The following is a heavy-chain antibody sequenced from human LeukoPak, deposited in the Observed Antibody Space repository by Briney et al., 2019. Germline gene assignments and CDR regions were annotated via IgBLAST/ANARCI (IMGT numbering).Heavy chain of an antibody. CDR2: IRYDGSNK. Sequence: GGSLRLSCAASGFTFSSYGMHWVRQAPGKGLEWVAFIRYDGSNKYYADSVKGRFTISRDNSKNTLYLQMNSLRAEDTAVYYCAKDPRLARGVIPAMDYWGQGTLVTVSS. J-gene: IGHJ4*02. D-gene: IGHD3-10*01. CDR3: AKDPRLARGVIPAMDY. CDR1: GFTFSSYG. V-gene: IGHV3-30*02.